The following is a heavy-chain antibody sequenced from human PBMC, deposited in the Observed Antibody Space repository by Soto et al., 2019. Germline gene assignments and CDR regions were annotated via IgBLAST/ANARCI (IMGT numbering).Heavy chain of an antibody. V-gene: IGHV4-30-2*01. Sequence: KPSETLSRTCAVSGGSICSGGYSWSWIRHPPGKGLEWIGYIYHSGSTYYNPSLKSRVTISVDRSKNQFSLKLSSVTAADTAVYYCARDGPLQGITGTDWARAFDIRGQGTMVTVAS. CDR1: GGSICSGGYS. J-gene: IGHJ3*02. D-gene: IGHD1-7*01. CDR2: IYHSGST. CDR3: ARDGPLQGITGTDWARAFDI.